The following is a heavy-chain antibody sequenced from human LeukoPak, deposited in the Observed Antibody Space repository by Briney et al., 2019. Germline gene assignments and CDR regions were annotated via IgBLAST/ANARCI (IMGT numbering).Heavy chain of an antibody. D-gene: IGHD3-22*01. V-gene: IGHV1-69*05. CDR3: ARGKLGDSSGFSFFDY. J-gene: IGHJ4*02. Sequence: ASVKVSCKASGGTFSSYAISWVRQAPGQGLEWMGGIIPIFGTANYAQKFQGRVTITTDESTSTAYMELSSLTSEDTGVYYCARGKLGDSSGFSFFDYWGQGTLVTVSS. CDR2: IIPIFGTA. CDR1: GGTFSSYA.